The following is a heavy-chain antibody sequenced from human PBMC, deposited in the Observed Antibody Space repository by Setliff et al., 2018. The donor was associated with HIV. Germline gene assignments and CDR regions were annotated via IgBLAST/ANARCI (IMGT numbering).Heavy chain of an antibody. CDR1: GYTFTDYY. CDR3: ARGEGGSGFQQYCYMDV. Sequence: ASVKVSCKATGYTFTDYYMHWVRQAPGQGLEWMGRINPNSGGTQYGQRFQGRVTMTRDTSSSTAYMELNGLRSDDTAVYFCARGEGGSGFQQYCYMDVWGKGTTVIVSS. CDR2: INPNSGGT. V-gene: IGHV1-2*06. D-gene: IGHD1-26*01. J-gene: IGHJ6*03.